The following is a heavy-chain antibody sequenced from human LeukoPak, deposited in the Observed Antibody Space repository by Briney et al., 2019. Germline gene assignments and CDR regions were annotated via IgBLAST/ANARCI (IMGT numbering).Heavy chain of an antibody. D-gene: IGHD6-13*01. Sequence: PSETLSLTCAVYGGSFSTYYWSWIRQPPGKGLEWIGEINHSGSTYCKPSPKSRVTISVDTSKNQFSLKLTSVTAADTAVYFCARSYSSSWGRAWFDPWGQGTLVTVSS. CDR3: ARSYSSSWGRAWFDP. V-gene: IGHV4-34*01. J-gene: IGHJ5*02. CDR1: GGSFSTYY. CDR2: INHSGST.